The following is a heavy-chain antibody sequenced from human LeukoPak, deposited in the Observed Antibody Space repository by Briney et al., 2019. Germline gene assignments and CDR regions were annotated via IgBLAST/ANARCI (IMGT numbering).Heavy chain of an antibody. V-gene: IGHV1-2*02. Sequence: ASVKVSCKASGYTFTGYYMHWVRQAPGRGLEWMGWINPNSGGTNYAQKFQGRVTMTRDTSISTAYMELSRLRSDDTAVYYCARVRSDCSGGSCYSGARDYWGQGTLVTVSS. CDR3: ARVRSDCSGGSCYSGARDY. J-gene: IGHJ4*02. CDR1: GYTFTGYY. D-gene: IGHD2-15*01. CDR2: INPNSGGT.